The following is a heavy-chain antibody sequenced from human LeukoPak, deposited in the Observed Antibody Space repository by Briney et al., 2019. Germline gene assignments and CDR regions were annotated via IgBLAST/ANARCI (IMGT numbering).Heavy chain of an antibody. CDR1: GFTFDDYG. CDR3: ARAKAAYGSGSYYSY. CDR2: INWNGGST. V-gene: IGHV3-20*04. Sequence: GGSLRLSCAASGFTFDDYGMSWVRQAPGKGLEWVSGINWNGGSTGYADSVKGRFTISRDNAKNSLYLQMNSLRAEDTALYYCARAKAAYGSGSYYSYWGQGTLVTVSS. J-gene: IGHJ4*02. D-gene: IGHD3-10*01.